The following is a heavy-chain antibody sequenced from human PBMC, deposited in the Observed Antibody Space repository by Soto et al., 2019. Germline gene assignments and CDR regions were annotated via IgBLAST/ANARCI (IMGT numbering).Heavy chain of an antibody. Sequence: QVQLVQSGAEVKKPGCSVKVSCKASGGTFSSYAISWVRKAPGQGLEWMGGIIPIFGTANYEQKLQVRVTISADESTSTAYMALSSLRSKDTVVYYCACHLAEAYYYGMHVRGQGTTVTVSS. CDR1: GGTFSSYA. J-gene: IGHJ6*02. CDR3: ACHLAEAYYYGMHV. V-gene: IGHV1-69*01. CDR2: IIPIFGTA.